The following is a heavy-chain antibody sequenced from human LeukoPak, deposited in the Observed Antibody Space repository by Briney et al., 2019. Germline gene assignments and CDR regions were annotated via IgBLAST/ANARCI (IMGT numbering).Heavy chain of an antibody. CDR1: GYTLTELS. V-gene: IGHV1-24*01. J-gene: IGHJ6*02. CDR3: ATAAGGPWGTRRDYYYYGMDV. CDR2: FDPEDGET. D-gene: IGHD1-26*01. Sequence: GASVKVSCKVSGYTLTELSMHWVRQAPGKGLEWMGGFDPEDGETIYAQKFQGRVTMTEDTSTDTAYMELSSLRSEDTAVYYCATAAGGPWGTRRDYYYYGMDVWGQGTTVTVSS.